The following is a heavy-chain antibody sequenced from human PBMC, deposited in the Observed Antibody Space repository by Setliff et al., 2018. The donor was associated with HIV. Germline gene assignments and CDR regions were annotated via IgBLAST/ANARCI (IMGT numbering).Heavy chain of an antibody. D-gene: IGHD3-22*01. Sequence: ASVKVSCKASGYTFTSYYMHWLRQAPGQGLEWVGVIKPSGGWTSYARNFQGRVTMTRDTATSTVYMELSSLRSEDTAVYYCARDWEFLDYYDSSGHPEYFFDYWGQGTLVTVSS. CDR2: IKPSGGWT. V-gene: IGHV1-46*01. CDR1: GYTFTSYY. CDR3: ARDWEFLDYYDSSGHPEYFFDY. J-gene: IGHJ4*02.